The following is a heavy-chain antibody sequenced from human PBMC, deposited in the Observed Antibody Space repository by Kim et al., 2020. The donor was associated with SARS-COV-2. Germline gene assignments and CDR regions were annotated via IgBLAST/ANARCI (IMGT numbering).Heavy chain of an antibody. CDR1: GYTFTSYY. CDR3: AMNPGGYYYGMDV. Sequence: ASVKVSCKASGYTFTSYYMHWVRQAPGQGLEWMGIINPSGGSTSYAQKFQGRVTMTSDTSTSTVYMELSSLRSEDTAVYYCAMNPGGYYYGMDVWGQGTTVTVSS. J-gene: IGHJ6*02. D-gene: IGHD3-10*01. V-gene: IGHV1-46*01. CDR2: INPSGGST.